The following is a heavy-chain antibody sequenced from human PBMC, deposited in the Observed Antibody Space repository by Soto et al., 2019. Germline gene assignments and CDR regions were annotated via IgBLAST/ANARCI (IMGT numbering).Heavy chain of an antibody. J-gene: IGHJ4*02. CDR3: ARVEGSGWYYFDY. Sequence: SETLSLTCAVYGGSFSGYYWSWIRQPPGKGLEWIGEINHSGSTNYNPSLKNRVTISVDTSKNQFSLRLSSVTAADSAVYYCARVEGSGWYYFDYWGQGTLVTVSS. CDR1: GGSFSGYY. CDR2: INHSGST. D-gene: IGHD6-19*01. V-gene: IGHV4-34*01.